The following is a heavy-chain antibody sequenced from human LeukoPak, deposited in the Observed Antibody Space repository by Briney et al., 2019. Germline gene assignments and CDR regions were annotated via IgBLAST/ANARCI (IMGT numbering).Heavy chain of an antibody. CDR3: ARSNYDFWSGYHYYYYYYYMDV. Sequence: SVKVSCKASGGTFSSYAISWVRQAPGQGLEWMGGIIPIFGTANYAQKFQGRVTITTDESTSTAYMELSSLRSEDTAVYYCARSNYDFWSGYHYYYYYYYMDVWAKGPRSPSP. J-gene: IGHJ6*03. D-gene: IGHD3-3*01. CDR1: GGTFSSYA. CDR2: IIPIFGTA. V-gene: IGHV1-69*05.